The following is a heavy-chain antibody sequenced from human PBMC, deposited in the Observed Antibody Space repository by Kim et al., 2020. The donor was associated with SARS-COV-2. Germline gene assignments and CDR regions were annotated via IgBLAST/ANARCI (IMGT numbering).Heavy chain of an antibody. CDR2: ISYDGSNK. J-gene: IGHJ4*02. Sequence: GGSLRLSCAASGFTFSSYGMHWVCQAPGKGLEWVAVISYDGSNKYYADSVKGRFTISRDNSKNTLYLQMNSLRAEDTAVYYCARGSREDSLIVVVVAATHFGYWGQGALVTVSS. V-gene: IGHV3-33*05. D-gene: IGHD2-15*01. CDR1: GFTFSSYG. CDR3: ARGSREDSLIVVVVAATHFGY.